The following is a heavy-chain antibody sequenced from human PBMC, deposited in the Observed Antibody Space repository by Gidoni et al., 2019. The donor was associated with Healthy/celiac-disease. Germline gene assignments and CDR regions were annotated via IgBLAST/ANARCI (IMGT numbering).Heavy chain of an antibody. V-gene: IGHV4-30-2*01. CDR1: GGSLSSGGYS. CDR3: ARGGLLGSGSYFDY. D-gene: IGHD3-10*02. J-gene: IGHJ4*02. Sequence: QLQLQESGSGLVKPSQTLSLPCAVSGGSLSSGGYSWSWIRQPPGKGLEWIGYIYHSGSTYYNPSLKSRVTISVDRSKNQFSLKLSSVTAADTAVYYCARGGLLGSGSYFDYWGQGTLVTVSS. CDR2: IYHSGST.